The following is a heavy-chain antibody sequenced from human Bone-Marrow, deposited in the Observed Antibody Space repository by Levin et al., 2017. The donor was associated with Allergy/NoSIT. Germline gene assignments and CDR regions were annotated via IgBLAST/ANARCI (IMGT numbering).Heavy chain of an antibody. J-gene: IGHJ6*02. CDR1: GFTVSSNY. CDR2: IYSGGST. Sequence: GGSLRLSCAASGFTVSSNYMSWVRQAPGKGLEWVSVIYSGGSTYYADSVKGRFTISRDNSKNTLYLQMNSLRAEDTAVYYCARAAAGTPGYYGMDVWGQGTTVTVSS. D-gene: IGHD6-13*01. CDR3: ARAAAGTPGYYGMDV. V-gene: IGHV3-53*01.